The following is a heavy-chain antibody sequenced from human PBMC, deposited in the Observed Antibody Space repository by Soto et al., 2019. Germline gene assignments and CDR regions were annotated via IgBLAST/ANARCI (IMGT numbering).Heavy chain of an antibody. J-gene: IGHJ4*02. CDR2: ISSGGSAL. V-gene: IGHV3-11*01. D-gene: IGHD2-15*01. CDR1: GFTFSDHY. Sequence: SGGSLRLSCAASGFTFSDHYMTWIRQAPGKGLECVSYISSGGSALYYVDSVKGRFTISRDNAKDSVDLQMNSLRVEDTAVYYCARVGKFCTGGSCYPGYFEYWGQGIRVTVSS. CDR3: ARVGKFCTGGSCYPGYFEY.